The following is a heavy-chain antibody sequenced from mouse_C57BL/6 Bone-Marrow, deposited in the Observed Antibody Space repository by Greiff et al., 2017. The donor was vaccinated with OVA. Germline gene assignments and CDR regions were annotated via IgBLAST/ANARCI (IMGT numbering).Heavy chain of an antibody. Sequence: QVQLQQPGAELVKPGASVKLSCKASGYTFTSYWMHWVKQRPGQGLEWIGMIHPNSGSTNYNEKFKSKATLTVDKSSSTAYMQLSSLTSEDSAVYYCARSKKGGNYSFDYWGQGTTLTVSS. J-gene: IGHJ2*01. CDR3: ARSKKGGNYSFDY. CDR2: IHPNSGST. D-gene: IGHD2-1*01. CDR1: GYTFTSYW. V-gene: IGHV1-64*01.